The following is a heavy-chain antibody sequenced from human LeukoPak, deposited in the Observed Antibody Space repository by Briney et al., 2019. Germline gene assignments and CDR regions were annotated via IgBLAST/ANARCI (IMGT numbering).Heavy chain of an antibody. V-gene: IGHV3-30*18. CDR2: ISYDGGNK. CDR3: AKGYGLQLVNNWFDP. CDR1: GFTFSSYG. D-gene: IGHD6-13*01. Sequence: GGSLRLSCAASGFTFSSYGMHWVRQAPGKGLEWVAVISYDGGNKYYADSVKGRFTISRDNSKNTLYLQINSLRDGDTAVYYCAKGYGLQLVNNWFDPWGQGTLVSVSS. J-gene: IGHJ5*02.